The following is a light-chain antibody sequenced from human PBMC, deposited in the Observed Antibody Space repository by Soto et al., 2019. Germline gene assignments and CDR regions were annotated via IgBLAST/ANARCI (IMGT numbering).Light chain of an antibody. Sequence: EVVLTQSPGTLSLSPGERVTLSCRASQSVASSYLAWYQQKPGRAPRLLFYSASSRATGIPDRFSGSGSGTDFTLTISRLEPEDFVVYYCHHFGSLPETFGQGTNME. CDR3: HHFGSLPET. V-gene: IGKV3-20*01. CDR1: QSVASSY. J-gene: IGKJ1*01. CDR2: SAS.